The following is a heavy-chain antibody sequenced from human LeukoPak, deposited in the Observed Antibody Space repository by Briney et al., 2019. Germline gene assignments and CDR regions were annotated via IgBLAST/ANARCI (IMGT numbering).Heavy chain of an antibody. D-gene: IGHD5-18*01. V-gene: IGHV3-53*01. J-gene: IGHJ4*02. CDR3: ARDRRGYSYGPFDY. Sequence: GGSLRLSCAASGFTVSSNYMSWVRQAPGKGLEWVSVIYSGGSTYYADSVKGRFTISRDNSKNTLYLQMNSLRAEDTALYYCARDRRGYSYGPFDYWGQGTLVTVSS. CDR1: GFTVSSNY. CDR2: IYSGGST.